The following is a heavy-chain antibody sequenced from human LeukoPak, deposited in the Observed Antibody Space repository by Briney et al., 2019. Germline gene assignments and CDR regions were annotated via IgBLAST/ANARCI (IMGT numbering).Heavy chain of an antibody. Sequence: RGSLRLSCAASGFTFSSYGMHWVRQAPDKGLEWVAVISYDGSNKYYADSVKGRFTISRDNSKNTLYLQMSSLRAEDTAVYYCARERRRTPSTYGSGSYSLPYWGQGTLVTVSS. CDR1: GFTFSSYG. V-gene: IGHV3-30*03. D-gene: IGHD3-10*01. J-gene: IGHJ4*02. CDR3: ARERRRTPSTYGSGSYSLPY. CDR2: ISYDGSNK.